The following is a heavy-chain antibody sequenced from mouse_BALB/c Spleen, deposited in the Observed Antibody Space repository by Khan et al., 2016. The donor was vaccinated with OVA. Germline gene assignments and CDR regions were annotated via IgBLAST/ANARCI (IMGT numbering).Heavy chain of an antibody. CDR1: GYTFSSYW. CDR2: INPTSGYT. CDR3: SRDRIDY. Sequence: VQLQQSGAEQAKPGASVKMSCKTSGYTFSSYWMHWVKQRPGQGLEWIGYINPTSGYTEYNEKFKDKATLSADKYSRTAYLQLTSITSGDSAVYYCSRDRIDYWGQGTTLTVSS. J-gene: IGHJ2*01. V-gene: IGHV1-7*01.